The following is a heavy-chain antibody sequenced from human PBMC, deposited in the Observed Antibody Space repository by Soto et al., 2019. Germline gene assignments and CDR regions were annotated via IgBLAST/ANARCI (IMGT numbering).Heavy chain of an antibody. J-gene: IGHJ4*02. V-gene: IGHV3-30*18. CDR1: GFTFSSYG. CDR3: AKKWFGELHY. CDR2: ISYDGSNK. Sequence: GGSLRLSCAASGFTFSSYGMHWVRQAPGKGLEWVAVISYDGSNKYYADSVKGRFTISRDNSKNTLYLQMNSLRAEDTAVYYCAKKWFGELHYWGQGTLVTVSS. D-gene: IGHD3-10*01.